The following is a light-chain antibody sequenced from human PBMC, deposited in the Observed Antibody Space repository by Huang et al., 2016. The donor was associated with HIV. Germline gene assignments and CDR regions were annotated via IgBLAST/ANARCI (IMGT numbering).Light chain of an antibody. J-gene: IGKJ2*01. CDR1: QTVGSN. CDR2: GAS. CDR3: QQYHNWPYT. Sequence: EIVMTQSPATLSVSPGEGATLSCRASQTVGSNVAWYQQNPGQAPRLLIYGASTRATCIPARFSGSGSGTECTLTISSLQSEDFALYYCQQYHNWPYTFGQGTKLEIK. V-gene: IGKV3-15*01.